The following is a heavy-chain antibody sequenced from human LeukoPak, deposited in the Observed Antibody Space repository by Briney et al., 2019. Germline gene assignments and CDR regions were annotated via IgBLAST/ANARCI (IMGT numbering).Heavy chain of an antibody. D-gene: IGHD2-2*01. CDR1: GYTFTSYD. CDR3: ERKGSSTSQFILPRSSWFDP. Sequence: ASVKVSCKASGYTFTSYDINWVRQATGLGLEWMGWMNPNSGNTGYAQKFQGRVTITRNTSISTAYIELSSLRSEDTAVYYCERKGSSTSQFILPRSSWFDPWGQGTLVTVSS. CDR2: MNPNSGNT. V-gene: IGHV1-8*03. J-gene: IGHJ5*02.